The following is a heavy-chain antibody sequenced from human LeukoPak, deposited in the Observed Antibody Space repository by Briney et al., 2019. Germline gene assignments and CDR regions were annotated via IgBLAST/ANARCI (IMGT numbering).Heavy chain of an antibody. CDR1: GASIGSYY. CDR2: IYYSGST. Sequence: SETLSLTCSVSGASIGSYYWSWIRQPPGKGLEWIAYIYYSGSTNYNPSLKSRVTISVDTSKNQFSLKLSSVTAADTAVYYCARLTMKNYYFDYWGQGTLVTVSS. D-gene: IGHD3-22*01. CDR3: ARLTMKNYYFDY. V-gene: IGHV4-59*01. J-gene: IGHJ4*02.